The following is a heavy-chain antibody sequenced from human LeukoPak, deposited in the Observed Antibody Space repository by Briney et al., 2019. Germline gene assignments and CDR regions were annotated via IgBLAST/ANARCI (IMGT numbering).Heavy chain of an antibody. D-gene: IGHD4-11*01. CDR1: GGSISSYY. V-gene: IGHV4-59*01. J-gene: IGHJ4*02. CDR3: ARDNSNYFDY. CDR2: IYYSGST. Sequence: SETLSLTCTVSGGSISSYYWSWIRQPPGKGLEWIGYIYYSGSTNYNPSLKSRVTISVDTSKNQFSLKLSSVTAADTAVYYCARDNSNYFDYWGQGTLVTVSS.